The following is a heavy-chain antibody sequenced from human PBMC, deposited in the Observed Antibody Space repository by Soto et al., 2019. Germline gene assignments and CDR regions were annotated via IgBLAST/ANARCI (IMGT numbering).Heavy chain of an antibody. D-gene: IGHD3-22*01. CDR1: GGSFSSYY. V-gene: IGHV4-39*01. Sequence: SETLSLTCAVYGGSFSSYYWGWIRQPPGKGLEWIGNIYYSGSTYYNPSLKSRVTISVDTSKNQFSLKLSSVTAADTAVYYCMLGSGWKDFDYWGQGTLVTVSS. CDR2: IYYSGST. J-gene: IGHJ4*02. CDR3: MLGSGWKDFDY.